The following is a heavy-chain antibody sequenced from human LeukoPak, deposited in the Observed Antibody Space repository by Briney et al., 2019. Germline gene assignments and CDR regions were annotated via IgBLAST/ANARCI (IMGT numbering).Heavy chain of an antibody. J-gene: IGHJ6*02. CDR3: ARASYRTNGVCYGYYGMDV. D-gene: IGHD2-8*01. CDR2: ISSSSSYI. V-gene: IGHV3-21*01. Sequence: GGSLRLSCAASGFTFSSYSMNWVRQAPGKGLEWVSSISSSSSYIYYADSVKGRFTISRDNAKNSLYLQMNSLRAEDTAVYYCARASYRTNGVCYGYYGMDVWGQGTTVTVSS. CDR1: GFTFSSYS.